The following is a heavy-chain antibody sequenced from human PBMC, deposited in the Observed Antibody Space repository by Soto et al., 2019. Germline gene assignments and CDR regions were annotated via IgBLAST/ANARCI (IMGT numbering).Heavy chain of an antibody. CDR2: IYQSGST. V-gene: IGHV4-4*02. CDR1: GGAISSSKW. Sequence: LSLTCAVSGGAISSSKWWSWVRQPPGKGLEWIGEIYQSGSTNYNPSLESRVRMSVDKSRNQFSLKLTSVSAADTAVYYCARASATIAAAAIFDYWGQGTLVTVSS. J-gene: IGHJ4*02. D-gene: IGHD6-13*01. CDR3: ARASATIAAAAIFDY.